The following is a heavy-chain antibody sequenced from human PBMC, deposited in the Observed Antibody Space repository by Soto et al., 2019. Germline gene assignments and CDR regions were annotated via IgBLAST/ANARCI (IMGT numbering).Heavy chain of an antibody. CDR2: IYYSGST. Sequence: PSETLSLTCTVSGGSISSSSYYWGWIRQPPGKGLERIGSIYYSGSTYYNPSLKSRVTISVDTSKNQFSLKLSSVTAADTAVYYCARHGGRDYYYGMDVWGQGTTVTVSS. CDR3: ARHGGRDYYYGMDV. CDR1: GGSISSSSYY. J-gene: IGHJ6*02. V-gene: IGHV4-39*01. D-gene: IGHD1-26*01.